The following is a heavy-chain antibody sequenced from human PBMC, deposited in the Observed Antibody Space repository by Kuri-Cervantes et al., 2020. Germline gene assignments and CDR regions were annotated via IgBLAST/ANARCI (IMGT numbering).Heavy chain of an antibody. CDR2: ISYDGSNK. D-gene: IGHD1-1*01. Sequence: GGSLRLSCAASGFTLSSYTMHWVRQAPGKGLEWVALISYDGSNKYYADSVKGRFTISRDNSKNTLYLQMNSLRAEDTAVYYCARTTERYDSGRYYYYNMDVWGQGTTVTVSS. CDR1: GFTLSSYT. J-gene: IGHJ6*02. V-gene: IGHV3-30-3*01. CDR3: ARTTERYDSGRYYYYNMDV.